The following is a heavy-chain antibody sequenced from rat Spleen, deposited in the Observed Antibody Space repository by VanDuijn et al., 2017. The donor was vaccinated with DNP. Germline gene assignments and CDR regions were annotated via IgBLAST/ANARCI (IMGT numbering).Heavy chain of an antibody. CDR2: ISPDGGNT. J-gene: IGHJ3*01. D-gene: IGHD1-7*01. CDR1: GFTFSNYY. V-gene: IGHV5-25*01. CDR3: ATSSYFGYDYGFAY. Sequence: EVQLVGSGGGSVQSGRSMKLSCAASGFTFSNYYMAWVRQTPTKGLEWVASISPDGGNTYYRDSVKGRFTVSRDNAKSSLYLQMDSLRSEDTATYYCATSSYFGYDYGFAYWGQGTLVTVSS.